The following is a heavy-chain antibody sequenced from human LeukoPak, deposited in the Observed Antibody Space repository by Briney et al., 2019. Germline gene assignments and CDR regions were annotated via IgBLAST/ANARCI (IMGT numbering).Heavy chain of an antibody. CDR2: IKHDGSEK. CDR3: SRTPIYGAFFYF. V-gene: IGHV3-7*01. Sequence: GGSLRLSCAASGFPFDRYWMSWVRLSPGKGLEWVANIKHDGSEKTFVDSVKGRFTISRNNAENSLYLQMNSLRAEDTAVYYCSRTPIYGAFFYFWGQGTLVTVSS. CDR1: GFPFDRYW. J-gene: IGHJ4*02. D-gene: IGHD3-3*02.